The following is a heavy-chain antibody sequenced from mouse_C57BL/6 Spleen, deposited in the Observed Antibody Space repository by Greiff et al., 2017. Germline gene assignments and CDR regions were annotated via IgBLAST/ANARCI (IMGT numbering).Heavy chain of an antibody. CDR2: IDPETGGT. D-gene: IGHD2-3*01. CDR3: TRMVTTLYYYAMDY. V-gene: IGHV1-15*01. J-gene: IGHJ4*01. Sequence: VQVVESGAELVRPGASVTLSCKASGYTFTDYEMHWVKQTPVHGLEWIGAIDPETGGTAYNQKFKGKAILTADKSSSTAYMELRSLTSEDSAVYYCTRMVTTLYYYAMDYWGQGTSVTVSS. CDR1: GYTFTDYE.